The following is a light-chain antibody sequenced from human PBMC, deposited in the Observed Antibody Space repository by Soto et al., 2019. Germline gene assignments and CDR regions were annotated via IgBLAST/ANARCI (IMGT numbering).Light chain of an antibody. V-gene: IGKV3-20*01. Sequence: EIVLTQAPGALSLSPGERSTLSCRASQSVSSSYLAWYQQKPGQAPRLLIHGASSRATGIPDRLSGSGSGTDFTLTISRQEPEDFAVYYCQQYGSSPTFGQGTKVDIK. J-gene: IGKJ1*01. CDR1: QSVSSSY. CDR2: GAS. CDR3: QQYGSSPT.